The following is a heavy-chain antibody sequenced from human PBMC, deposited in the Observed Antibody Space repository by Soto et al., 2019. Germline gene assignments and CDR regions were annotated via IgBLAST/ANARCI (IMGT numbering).Heavy chain of an antibody. CDR3: ARALDCSGGSCYSGSAFDI. Sequence: SETLSLTCAVSGGSISSGGYSWSWIRQPPGKGLEWIGYIYHSGSTYYNPSLKSRVTMTRDTSISTAYMELSRLRSDDTAVYYCARALDCSGGSCYSGSAFDIWGQGTMVTVSS. CDR1: GGSISSGGYS. J-gene: IGHJ3*02. D-gene: IGHD2-15*01. CDR2: IYHSGST. V-gene: IGHV4-30-2*01.